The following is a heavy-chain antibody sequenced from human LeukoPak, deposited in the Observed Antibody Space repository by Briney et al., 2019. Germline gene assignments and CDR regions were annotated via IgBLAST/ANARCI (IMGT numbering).Heavy chain of an antibody. D-gene: IGHD3-22*01. Sequence: SVKVSCKASGGTFSSYAISRVRQAPGQGLEWMGGIIPIFGTANYAQKFQGRVTITADKSTSTAYMELRSLRSDDTAVYYCARDPYDSSGYYYPFDYWGQGTLVTVSS. CDR2: IIPIFGTA. CDR1: GGTFSSYA. J-gene: IGHJ4*02. V-gene: IGHV1-69*06. CDR3: ARDPYDSSGYYYPFDY.